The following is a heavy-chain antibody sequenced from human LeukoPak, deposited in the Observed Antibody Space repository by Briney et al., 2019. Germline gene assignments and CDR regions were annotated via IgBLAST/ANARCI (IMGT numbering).Heavy chain of an antibody. CDR3: ARHRTRGFGRYRDAFDI. Sequence: GESLKISCKGSGYSFTSYWIGWVRQMPGKGLEWMGIIYPGDSDTRYSPSFQGQVTISADKSISTVYLQWSSLKASDTAMYYCARHRTRGFGRYRDAFDIWGQGTMVTVSS. CDR2: IYPGDSDT. CDR1: GYSFTSYW. D-gene: IGHD3-10*01. J-gene: IGHJ3*02. V-gene: IGHV5-51*01.